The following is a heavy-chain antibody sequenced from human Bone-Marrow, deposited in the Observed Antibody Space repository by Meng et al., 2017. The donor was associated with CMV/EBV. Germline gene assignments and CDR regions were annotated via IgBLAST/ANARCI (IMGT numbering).Heavy chain of an antibody. CDR1: GFSFSKHW. CDR3: VTDQDRLGGI. CDR2: INLYGSEK. J-gene: IGHJ3*02. V-gene: IGHV3-7*01. D-gene: IGHD5-12*01. Sequence: GGSLRLSCVASGFSFSKHWMSWVRQAPGKGLEYLANINLYGSEKYYMDSVKGRFTISRDNAKNSLFLQMNSLRAEDTAVYYCVTDQDRLGGIWGQGTKVTVSS.